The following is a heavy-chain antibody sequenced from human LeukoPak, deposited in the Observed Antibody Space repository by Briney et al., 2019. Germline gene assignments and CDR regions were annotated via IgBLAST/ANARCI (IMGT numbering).Heavy chain of an antibody. V-gene: IGHV3-33*06. CDR1: GFTFSSYG. Sequence: GGSLRLSCAASGFTFSSYGMHWVRQAPGKGLEWVAVIWYDGSNKYYADSVKGRFTISRDNSKNTLYLQMNSLRAEDTAVYYCAKDGVAVAGDPHLGYFDYWGQGTLVTVSS. J-gene: IGHJ4*02. CDR3: AKDGVAVAGDPHLGYFDY. D-gene: IGHD6-19*01. CDR2: IWYDGSNK.